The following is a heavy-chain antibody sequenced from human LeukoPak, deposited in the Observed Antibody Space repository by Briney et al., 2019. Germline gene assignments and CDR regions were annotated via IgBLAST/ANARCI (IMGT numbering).Heavy chain of an antibody. V-gene: IGHV3-7*05. Sequence: GGSLRLSCAASGFTFRNYWMSWVRQAPGKGLEFVANIKQEGSEKYYVDSVKGRFTISRHNAKNSLYLQMNGLRAEDTAVYYCAANGGPFDFWGQGTLVTVSA. CDR2: IKQEGSEK. D-gene: IGHD4-23*01. CDR1: GFTFRNYW. J-gene: IGHJ4*02. CDR3: AANGGPFDF.